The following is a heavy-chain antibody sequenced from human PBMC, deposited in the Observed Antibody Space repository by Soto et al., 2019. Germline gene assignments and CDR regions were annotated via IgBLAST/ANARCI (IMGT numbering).Heavy chain of an antibody. V-gene: IGHV4-59*08. CDR1: GGSVSGYY. J-gene: IGHJ6*02. Sequence: PSETLSLTCTVSGGSVSGYYWSWIRQPPGKGLERIGYIYYTGTTIYSPSLDRRVTLSVDTAKDQVSLKLTSVTPADTAVYYCARHPTIARFENGLDVWGQGTMVT. CDR2: IYYTGTT. D-gene: IGHD1-1*01. CDR3: ARHPTIARFENGLDV.